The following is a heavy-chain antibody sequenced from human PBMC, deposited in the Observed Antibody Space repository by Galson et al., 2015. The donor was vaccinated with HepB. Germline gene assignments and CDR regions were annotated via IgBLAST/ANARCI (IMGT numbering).Heavy chain of an antibody. Sequence: SLRLSCAASGFSFSTYAMHWVRQAPGKGLEWMALISYDGSNTYYADSAKGRFTISRDNSKNTLYLQVNGLRAEDTAVYYCARTNKYYFAYWGQGTLVTVSS. CDR3: ARTNKYYFAY. J-gene: IGHJ4*02. CDR1: GFSFSTYA. V-gene: IGHV3-30-3*01. CDR2: ISYDGSNT.